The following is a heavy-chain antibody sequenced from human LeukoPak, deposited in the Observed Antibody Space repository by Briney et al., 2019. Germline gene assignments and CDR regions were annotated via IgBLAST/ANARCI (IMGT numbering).Heavy chain of an antibody. D-gene: IGHD3-22*01. J-gene: IGHJ2*01. Sequence: GESLKISCKGSRYSFTSYWIGWVRQMPGKGLEWMGIIYPGDSDTRYSPSFQGQVTISADKSISTAYLQWSSLKASDTAMYYCARPRFYDSSGYEYWYFDLWGRGTLVTVSS. CDR3: ARPRFYDSSGYEYWYFDL. V-gene: IGHV5-51*01. CDR1: RYSFTSYW. CDR2: IYPGDSDT.